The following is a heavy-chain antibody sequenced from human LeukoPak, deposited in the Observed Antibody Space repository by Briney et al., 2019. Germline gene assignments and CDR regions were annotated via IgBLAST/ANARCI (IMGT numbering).Heavy chain of an antibody. D-gene: IGHD5-12*01. CDR3: AKDQFGGYGSIDY. V-gene: IGHV3-23*01. Sequence: AGGSLRLSCAASGFTFSTYAIHWVRQAPGQGLDWVSTIYSAGDTYYADSVKGRFTISRDNSKSTVFLQMRSLRAEDTAVYYCAKDQFGGYGSIDYWGQGILVTVFS. CDR1: GFTFSTYA. CDR2: IYSAGDT. J-gene: IGHJ4*02.